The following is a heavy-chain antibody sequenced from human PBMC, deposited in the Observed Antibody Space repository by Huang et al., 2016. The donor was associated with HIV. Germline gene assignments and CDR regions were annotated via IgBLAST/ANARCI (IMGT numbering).Heavy chain of an antibody. CDR2: ISHDGSTK. CDR3: AREKGLED. Sequence: QVHLVESGGGVVQPGRSLRLSCAASGVTFSTNPIHWVRQGPGQGVEWVAVISHDGSTKFYAESVKGRSAISRDNSKNMVYLQIYRLRVEDTGVYYCAREKGLEDWGQGTLVTVSS. CDR1: GVTFSTNP. J-gene: IGHJ4*02. V-gene: IGHV3-30*09. D-gene: IGHD1-1*01.